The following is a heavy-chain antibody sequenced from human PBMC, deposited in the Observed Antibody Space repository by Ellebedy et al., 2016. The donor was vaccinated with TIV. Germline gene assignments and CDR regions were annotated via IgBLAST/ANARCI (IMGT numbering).Heavy chain of an antibody. CDR2: INSDGCSP. CDR1: GFTFSSYW. J-gene: IGHJ5*02. V-gene: IGHV3-74*01. Sequence: GESLKISCAASGFTFSSYWLHWVRQRPGKGLVWVSRINSDGCSPYNADSVKGRFTISRDNAKNTLYLQMNSLGAEDTAVYYCVRGQGSHGYWESWGQGTLVTVSS. D-gene: IGHD5-18*01. CDR3: VRGQGSHGYWES.